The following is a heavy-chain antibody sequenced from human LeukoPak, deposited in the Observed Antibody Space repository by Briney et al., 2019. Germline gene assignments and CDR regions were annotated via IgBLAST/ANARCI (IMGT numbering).Heavy chain of an antibody. Sequence: GASVKVSCKASGYTFTGYYMHWVRQAPGQGLEWMGWINPNSGGTNYAQKFQGRVTMTRDTSISTAYMELRRLRSDDTAVYYCARGPRVFGVVTVHYYYYCYMDVWGKGTTVTVSS. CDR2: INPNSGGT. V-gene: IGHV1-2*02. D-gene: IGHD3-3*01. CDR3: ARGPRVFGVVTVHYYYYCYMDV. CDR1: GYTFTGYY. J-gene: IGHJ6*03.